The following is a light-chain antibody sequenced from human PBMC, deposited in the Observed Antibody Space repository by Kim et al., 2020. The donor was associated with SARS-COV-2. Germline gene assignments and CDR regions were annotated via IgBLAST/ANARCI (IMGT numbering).Light chain of an antibody. J-gene: IGLJ2*01. Sequence: GQSVTISCTGSHSDIGRYNYVSGYQKYPGRAHKLMIYDVSRRPSGVPDRFSGSKSGNTASLTVSGLQAEDEADYYCSSYTGSNTLIFGGGTQLTVL. CDR1: HSDIGRYNY. V-gene: IGLV2-8*01. CDR2: DVS. CDR3: SSYTGSNTLI.